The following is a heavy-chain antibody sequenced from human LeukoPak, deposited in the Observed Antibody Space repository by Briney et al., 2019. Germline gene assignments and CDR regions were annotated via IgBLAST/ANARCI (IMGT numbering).Heavy chain of an antibody. CDR1: GGSISSGGYY. V-gene: IGHV4-31*03. D-gene: IGHD5-18*01. J-gene: IGHJ4*02. Sequence: ETSQTLSLTCTVSGGSISSGGYYWSWIRQHPGKGLEWIGYIYYSGSTYYNPSLKSRVTISVDTSKNQFSLKLSSVTAADTAVYYCARGERGYSYGPYFDYWGQGTLVTVPS. CDR3: ARGERGYSYGPYFDY. CDR2: IYYSGST.